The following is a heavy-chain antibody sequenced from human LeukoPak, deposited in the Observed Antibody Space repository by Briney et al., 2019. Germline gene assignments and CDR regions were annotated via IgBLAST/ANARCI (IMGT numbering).Heavy chain of an antibody. CDR3: ARGVSYYFDY. D-gene: IGHD2/OR15-2a*01. CDR1: GFTFSNYE. CDR2: ISSSGNTI. V-gene: IGHV3-48*03. Sequence: GGSLRLSCAASGFTFSNYEMNWVRQAPGKGLEWVSYISSSGNTIYYADSVKGRFTISRDNAKNSLYLQMNSLRAEDTAVYYCARGVSYYFDYWGQGTLVTVSS. J-gene: IGHJ4*02.